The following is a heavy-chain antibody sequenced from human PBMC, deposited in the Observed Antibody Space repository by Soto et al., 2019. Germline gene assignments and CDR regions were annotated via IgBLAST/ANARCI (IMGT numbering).Heavy chain of an antibody. CDR2: IGTAGDT. CDR3: ARDPSGWGLDV. V-gene: IGHV3-13*01. CDR1: GFSFSSYD. Sequence: EVQLVESGGGLVQPGGSLRLSFAASGFSFSSYDIQWVRQAAGKGLEWVSAIGTAGDTHYSGSVKGRFTISRENAKDSSYLQMNSLRVEDTAVYYCARDPSGWGLDVWGQGTTVTISS. J-gene: IGHJ6*02. D-gene: IGHD2-15*01.